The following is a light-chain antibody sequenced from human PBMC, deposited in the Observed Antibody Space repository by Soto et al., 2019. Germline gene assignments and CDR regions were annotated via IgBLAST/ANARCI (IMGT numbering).Light chain of an antibody. Sequence: IQITNSPSPVSQSVGDRFTITFRASQGISNWLAWYQQKPGKAPSLLIHAASSLQSGVPSRFSGSGYGTDFTLTISSLQPEDFATYFCQQANSLPVTFGPGTKVDIK. CDR3: QQANSLPVT. V-gene: IGKV1-12*01. CDR1: QGISNW. J-gene: IGKJ3*01. CDR2: AAS.